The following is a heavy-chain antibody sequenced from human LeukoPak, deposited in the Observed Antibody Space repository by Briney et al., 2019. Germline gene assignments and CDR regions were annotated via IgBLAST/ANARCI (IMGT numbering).Heavy chain of an antibody. V-gene: IGHV3-66*01. D-gene: IGHD5-12*01. CDR2: IYSGGSI. CDR1: GFTVSSNY. Sequence: GGSLRLSCAASGFTVSSNYTSWVRQAPGKGLEWVSVIYSGGSIYYADSVKGRFTISRDNSKNTLYLQMNSLRAEDTAVYYCARWQVDIVATTLYYFDYWGQGTLVTVSS. J-gene: IGHJ4*02. CDR3: ARWQVDIVATTLYYFDY.